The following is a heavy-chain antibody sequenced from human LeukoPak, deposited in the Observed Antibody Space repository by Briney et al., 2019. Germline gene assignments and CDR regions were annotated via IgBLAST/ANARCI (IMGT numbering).Heavy chain of an antibody. D-gene: IGHD3-3*01. V-gene: IGHV1-69*05. CDR2: LIPIFGTP. CDR3: ARSRMIYDVDYYYYLDV. Sequence: SEKVSCKASGGTFSNDAISWVRQAPGQGLEWMGGLIPIFGTPNYAQKFQDRVTITTDESTTTAYMELISLRSEDTAVYYCARSRMIYDVDYYYYLDVWGKGTTVVVSS. J-gene: IGHJ6*03. CDR1: GGTFSNDA.